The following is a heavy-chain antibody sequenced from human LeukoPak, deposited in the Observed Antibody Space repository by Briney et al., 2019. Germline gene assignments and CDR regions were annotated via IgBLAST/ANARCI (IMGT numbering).Heavy chain of an antibody. CDR2: MNPNSGNT. CDR1: GGTFSSYA. V-gene: IGHV1-8*02. CDR3: AREAMIYDAFDI. D-gene: IGHD3-22*01. Sequence: ASVKVSCKASGGTFSSYAISWVRQATGQGLEWMGWMNPNSGNTGYAQKFQGRVTMTRNTSISTAYMELSSLRSEDTAVYYCAREAMIYDAFDIWGQGTMVTVSS. J-gene: IGHJ3*02.